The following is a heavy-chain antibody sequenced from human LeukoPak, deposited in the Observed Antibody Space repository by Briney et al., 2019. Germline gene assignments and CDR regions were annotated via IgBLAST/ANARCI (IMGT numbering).Heavy chain of an antibody. CDR1: GVTFSSHS. D-gene: IGHD1-26*01. Sequence: GGSLRLSCAASGVTFSSHSMHWVRQAPGKGLEWVALIWYDGSNKYYADSVRGRFTISRDNSRNTLYLQMNSLRAEDTALYYCARLRGSYMDSWGQGTLVTVSS. CDR2: IWYDGSNK. V-gene: IGHV3-33*01. CDR3: ARLRGSYMDS. J-gene: IGHJ4*02.